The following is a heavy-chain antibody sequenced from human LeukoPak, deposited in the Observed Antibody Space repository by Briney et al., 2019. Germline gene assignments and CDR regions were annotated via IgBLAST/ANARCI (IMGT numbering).Heavy chain of an antibody. Sequence: ASVKVSCKASGYTFTSYGISWVRQAPGQGLEWMGWISAYNGNTNYAQKFQGRLTMTRDTSITTAYMELSRLRSDDTAVYYCARADYQKLPVIGYWGQGTLVTVSS. J-gene: IGHJ4*02. V-gene: IGHV1-18*01. D-gene: IGHD4-11*01. CDR2: ISAYNGNT. CDR1: GYTFTSYG. CDR3: ARADYQKLPVIGY.